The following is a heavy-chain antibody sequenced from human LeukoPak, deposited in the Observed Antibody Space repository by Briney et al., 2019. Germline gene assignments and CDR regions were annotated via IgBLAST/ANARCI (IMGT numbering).Heavy chain of an antibody. CDR1: GFTFDDYA. J-gene: IGHJ4*02. V-gene: IGHV3-43D*03. D-gene: IGHD5-12*01. Sequence: GGSLRLSCAASGFTFDDYAMHWVRQAPGKGLEWVSLISWDGGSTYYADSVKGRFTISRDNSKNPLYLQMNSLRAEDTALYYCAKDGGYSGYDLPFDYWGQGTLVTVSS. CDR2: ISWDGGST. CDR3: AKDGGYSGYDLPFDY.